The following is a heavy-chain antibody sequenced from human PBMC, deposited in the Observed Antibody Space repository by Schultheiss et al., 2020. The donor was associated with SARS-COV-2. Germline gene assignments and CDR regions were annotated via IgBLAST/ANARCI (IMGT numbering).Heavy chain of an antibody. Sequence: GGSLRLSCAASGFTFSNAWMSWVRQAPGKGLEWVGRIKSKTDGGSTYYADSVKGRFTISRDNSKNTLYLQMNSLRAEDTAVYYCTRDCTSCYGDDAFDIWGQGTMVTVSS. D-gene: IGHD2-2*01. CDR2: IKSKTDGGST. CDR1: GFTFSNAW. J-gene: IGHJ3*02. CDR3: TRDCTSCYGDDAFDI. V-gene: IGHV3-15*01.